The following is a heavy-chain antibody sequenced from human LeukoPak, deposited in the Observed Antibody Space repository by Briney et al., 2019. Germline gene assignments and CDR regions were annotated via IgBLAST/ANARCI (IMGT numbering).Heavy chain of an antibody. CDR1: GGSISSYF. Sequence: SETLSLTCTVSGGSISSYFWSWIRQPPGKGLEWIGYTYYSGSTNYNPSLKSRVTMSVDTSKNQFSLKLSSVTAADTAVYYCARIDRAVAGTIDYWGQGTLVTVSS. J-gene: IGHJ4*02. D-gene: IGHD6-19*01. V-gene: IGHV4-59*08. CDR3: ARIDRAVAGTIDY. CDR2: TYYSGST.